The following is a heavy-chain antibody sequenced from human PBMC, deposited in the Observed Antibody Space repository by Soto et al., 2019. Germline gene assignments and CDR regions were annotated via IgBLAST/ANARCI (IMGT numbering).Heavy chain of an antibody. CDR2: IDIGGNT. Sequence: EVQVVESGGGLVQPGGSLRLSCAASGFSVTNNYMNWVRQAPGKGLEWVSIIDIGGNTYYADSVKDRFTISRDNSRNTRYFHMDSLRAEDTAVYYCARGRGSTGYLGREPYFDYWGQGTLVTVSP. D-gene: IGHD2-2*01. V-gene: IGHV3-66*01. CDR3: ARGRGSTGYLGREPYFDY. CDR1: GFSVTNNY. J-gene: IGHJ4*02.